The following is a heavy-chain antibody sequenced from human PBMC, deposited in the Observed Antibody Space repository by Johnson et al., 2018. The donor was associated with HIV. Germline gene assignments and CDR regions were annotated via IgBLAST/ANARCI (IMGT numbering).Heavy chain of an antibody. Sequence: MQLVESGGGLVKPGGSLTLSCAASGFTFTDAWMSWVRQAPGKGLEWVGRIKSKTDGGTTDYAAPVKGRFTISRDNSKNTLYLQMNSLRAEDTAVYYCAKEKNGYHWTFDIWGQGTMVTVSS. CDR2: IKSKTDGGTT. D-gene: IGHD5-24*01. V-gene: IGHV3-15*01. CDR1: GFTFTDAW. J-gene: IGHJ3*02. CDR3: AKEKNGYHWTFDI.